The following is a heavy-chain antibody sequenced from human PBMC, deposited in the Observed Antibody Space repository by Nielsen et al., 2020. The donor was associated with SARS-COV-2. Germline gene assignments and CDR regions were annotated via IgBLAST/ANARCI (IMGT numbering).Heavy chain of an antibody. Sequence: ESLKISCTVSGGSISSGGYYWSWIRQPPGKGLEWIGYIYYSGSTNYNPSLKSRVTISVDTSKNQFSLKLSSVTAADTAVYYCARDNWRGGAFDIWGQGTMVTVSS. V-gene: IGHV4-61*08. CDR1: GGSISSGGYY. D-gene: IGHD1-20*01. J-gene: IGHJ3*02. CDR2: IYYSGST. CDR3: ARDNWRGGAFDI.